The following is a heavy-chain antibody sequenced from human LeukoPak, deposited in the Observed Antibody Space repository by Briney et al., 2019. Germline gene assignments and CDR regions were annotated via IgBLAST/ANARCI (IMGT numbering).Heavy chain of an antibody. V-gene: IGHV4-34*01. CDR1: GGSFSAYY. CDR3: AREEGDDSSGYYYFDY. J-gene: IGHJ4*02. CDR2: INHSGST. Sequence: SETLSLTCAVYGGSFSAYYWSWIRQPPGKGLEWIGEINHSGSTNYNPSLKSRVTISVDKSKNQFSLKLSSVTAADTAVYYCAREEGDDSSGYYYFDYWGQGTLVTASS. D-gene: IGHD3-22*01.